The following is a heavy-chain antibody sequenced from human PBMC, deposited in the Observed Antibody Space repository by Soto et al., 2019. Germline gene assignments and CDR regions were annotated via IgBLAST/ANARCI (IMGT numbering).Heavy chain of an antibody. V-gene: IGHV4-59*01. CDR1: GDSISDNY. CDR3: ARIVPPLMLAWFDP. CDR2: IYYSGST. Sequence: QVQLQESGPGLVKPSETLSLTCTVSGDSISDNYWSWIRQPPGKGLEWIGYIYYSGSTNYYPSLICRGAMSVHTSKNQFSLTLISVTAADSGCYYCARIVPPLMLAWFDPWGQGTLVTVSS. D-gene: IGHD6-6*01. J-gene: IGHJ5*02.